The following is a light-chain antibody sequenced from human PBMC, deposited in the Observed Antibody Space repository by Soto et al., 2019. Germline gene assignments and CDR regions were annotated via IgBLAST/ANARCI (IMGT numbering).Light chain of an antibody. CDR3: QQANSFPLT. V-gene: IGKV1-12*01. J-gene: IGKJ4*01. CDR1: QGISSR. Sequence: DIQMTQSPSSVSASVGDRVTITCRASQGISSRLAWYQQKPGKAPNLLIYAASNLQSGVPSRFSGSGSETDFTLTIGSLQPADFETYYGQQANSFPLTVGGGTKVEIK. CDR2: AAS.